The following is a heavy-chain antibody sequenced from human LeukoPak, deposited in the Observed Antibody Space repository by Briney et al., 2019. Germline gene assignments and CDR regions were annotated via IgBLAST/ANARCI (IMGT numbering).Heavy chain of an antibody. CDR1: GFTFSSYG. V-gene: IGHV3-33*06. Sequence: GRSLRLSCAASGFTFSSYGMHWVRQAPGKGLEWVAVIWYDGSNKYYADSVKGRFTISRDNSKNTLYLQMNSLRAEDTAVYYCAKGPTMIVADDAFDIWGQGTMVTVSS. D-gene: IGHD3-22*01. J-gene: IGHJ3*02. CDR3: AKGPTMIVADDAFDI. CDR2: IWYDGSNK.